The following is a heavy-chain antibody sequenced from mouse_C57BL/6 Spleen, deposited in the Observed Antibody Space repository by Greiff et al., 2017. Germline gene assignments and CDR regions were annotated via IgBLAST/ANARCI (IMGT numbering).Heavy chain of an antibody. J-gene: IGHJ2*01. V-gene: IGHV5-16*01. CDR1: GFTFSDYY. CDR3: AREGSGGFDY. Sequence: EVNVVESEGGLVQPGSSMNLSCTASGFTFSDYYMAWVRQVPDKGLEWVANINYDGSSTYYLDSLKSRFIISRDNAKNILYLQMSSLKSEDTATYYCAREGSGGFDYWGQGTTLTVSS. CDR2: INYDGSST.